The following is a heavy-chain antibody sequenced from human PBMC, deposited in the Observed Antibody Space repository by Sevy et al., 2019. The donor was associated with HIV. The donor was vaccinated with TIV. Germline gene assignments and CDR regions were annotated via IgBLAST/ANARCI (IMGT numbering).Heavy chain of an antibody. V-gene: IGHV1-2*02. CDR3: AVLPIVGATYDAFDI. CDR2: INPNSGGT. CDR1: GYTFTGYY. D-gene: IGHD1-26*01. Sequence: ASVKVSCKASGYTFTGYYMHWVRQAPGQGLEWMGWINPNSGGTNYAQKFQGRVTMTRDTSISTAYMELGRLRSDDTAVYYCAVLPIVGATYDAFDIWGQGTMVTVSS. J-gene: IGHJ3*02.